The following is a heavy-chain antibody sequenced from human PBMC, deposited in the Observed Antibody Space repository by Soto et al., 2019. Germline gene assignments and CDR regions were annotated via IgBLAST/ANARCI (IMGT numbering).Heavy chain of an antibody. CDR1: GFTFRCNG. CDR2: IWYDGSNK. J-gene: IGHJ4*02. Sequence: PGGSLRLPCPASGFTFRCNGMHCVRQAPGKGLEWVAVIWYDGSNKYYADSVKGRFTISRDNSKNTLYLQMNSLRAEDTAVYYCAREDWDLSVLDYWGQGTLVTVSS. V-gene: IGHV3-33*08. CDR3: AREDWDLSVLDY. D-gene: IGHD3-9*01.